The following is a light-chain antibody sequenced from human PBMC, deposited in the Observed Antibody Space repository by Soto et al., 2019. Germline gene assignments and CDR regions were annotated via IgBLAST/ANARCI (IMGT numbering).Light chain of an antibody. V-gene: IGLV1-51*01. CDR3: GTWDSSLSVHV. Sequence: QSVLTQPPSVSAAPGQKVTISCSGSSXNIGNNYVSWYQQVPGTAPKLLIYDNNKRPSGNPDRFSGSKSGTSATLGISGLQTGDEADYYCGTWDSSLSVHVFGTGTKVILL. J-gene: IGLJ1*01. CDR2: DNN. CDR1: SXNIGNNY.